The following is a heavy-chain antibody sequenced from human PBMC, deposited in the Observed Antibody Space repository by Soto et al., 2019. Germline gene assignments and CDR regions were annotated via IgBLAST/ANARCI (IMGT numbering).Heavy chain of an antibody. CDR3: AKDRSENFWVYYYAMDV. CDR2: ISGSSSGT. CDR1: GFNFGAYA. Sequence: GGSLRLSCEASGFNFGAYAMNWGRQAPGKGLEWVSGISGSSSGTYYTDSVKGRFTISRDNSKNTVYLQMNSLRGEDTAVYYCAKDRSENFWVYYYAMDVWGQGTAVTVSS. D-gene: IGHD6-19*01. J-gene: IGHJ6*02. V-gene: IGHV3-23*01.